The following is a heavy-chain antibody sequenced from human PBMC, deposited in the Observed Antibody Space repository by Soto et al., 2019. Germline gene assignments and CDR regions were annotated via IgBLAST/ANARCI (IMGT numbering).Heavy chain of an antibody. CDR3: ARDGALYDSSAYYFLY. D-gene: IGHD3-22*01. J-gene: IGHJ4*02. V-gene: IGHV1-69*13. Sequence: GASVKVFCKGSGGTFSRCTINWVRQAPGQGLEWMGGITPMFGKPNYAQKFQGRVTITADESTSTGYMEVRSLRSDDTAVYYCARDGALYDSSAYYFLYWGQGTLVTVSS. CDR1: GGTFSRCT. CDR2: ITPMFGKP.